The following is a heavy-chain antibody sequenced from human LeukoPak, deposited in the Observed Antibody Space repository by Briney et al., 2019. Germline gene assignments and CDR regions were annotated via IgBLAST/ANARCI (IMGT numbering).Heavy chain of an antibody. CDR1: GFTFSSYG. D-gene: IGHD3-10*01. CDR2: IRYDGSNK. V-gene: IGHV3-30*02. Sequence: PGGSLRLSCAASGFTFSSYGMHWVRQAPGKGLEWVAFIRYDGSNKYYADSVKGRFTISRDNSKNTLYLQMNSLRAEDTAVYYCAKAPPPGESTSFGAFDIWGQGTRVTVSS. J-gene: IGHJ3*02. CDR3: AKAPPPGESTSFGAFDI.